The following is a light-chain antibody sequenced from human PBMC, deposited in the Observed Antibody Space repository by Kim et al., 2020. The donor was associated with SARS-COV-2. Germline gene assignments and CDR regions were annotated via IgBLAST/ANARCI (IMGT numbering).Light chain of an antibody. CDR3: QQFNTYPFT. Sequence: DIQLTQSPAFLSASVGDRVTITCRASQAISGYLAWYQQKPGKAPNLLIYDASTLRSGVPSSFSGSGSGTEFTLTISSLQPEDFATYYCQQFNTYPFTFGPGTKVDI. CDR2: DAS. CDR1: QAISGY. J-gene: IGKJ3*01. V-gene: IGKV1-9*01.